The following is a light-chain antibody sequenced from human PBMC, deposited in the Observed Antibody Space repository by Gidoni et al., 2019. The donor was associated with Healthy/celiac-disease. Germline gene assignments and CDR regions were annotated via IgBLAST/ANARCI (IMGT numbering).Light chain of an antibody. J-gene: IGKJ4*01. Sequence: DIHLTQSPSFLSASVGDRVTITCRASQCISSYLAWDQQNTGKAPKLLIYAASTLQSGAPSRFSGSGSGTEFTLTISSLQPEDFATYYCQQLNSYPPFGGGTKVEIK. CDR3: QQLNSYPP. V-gene: IGKV1-9*01. CDR1: QCISSY. CDR2: AAS.